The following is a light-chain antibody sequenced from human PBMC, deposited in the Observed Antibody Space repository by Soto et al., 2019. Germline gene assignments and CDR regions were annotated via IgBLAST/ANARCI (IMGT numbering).Light chain of an antibody. CDR2: SNN. CDR3: AAWDDSLNALV. CDR1: SSNIGSNT. Sequence: QSVLTQPPSESGTPGQRVTISCSGSSSNIGSNTVNWYQQLPGTAPKLLIYSNNQRPSGVPDRFSGSKSGTSASLAISGLQSEDEADYYCAAWDDSLNALVFGGGTKVTIL. J-gene: IGLJ3*02. V-gene: IGLV1-44*01.